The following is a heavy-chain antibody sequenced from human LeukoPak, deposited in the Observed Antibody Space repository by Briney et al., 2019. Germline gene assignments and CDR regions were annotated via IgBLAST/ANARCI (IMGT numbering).Heavy chain of an antibody. D-gene: IGHD3-3*01. V-gene: IGHV3-21*01. CDR3: ARDFAIFGVAYYYYMDV. J-gene: IGHJ6*03. CDR1: GFTFSNFA. Sequence: GGSLRLSCAASGFTFSNFAMIWVRQAPGKGLEWVSVINSGGDGIYYADSVKGRFTISRDNAKNSLYLQMNSLRAEDTAVYYCARDFAIFGVAYYYYMDVWGKGTTVTVSS. CDR2: INSGGDGI.